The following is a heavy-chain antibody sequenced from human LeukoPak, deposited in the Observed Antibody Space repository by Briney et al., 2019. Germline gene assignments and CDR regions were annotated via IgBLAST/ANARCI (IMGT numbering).Heavy chain of an antibody. CDR3: ARVSSVAGPYDAFDI. D-gene: IGHD6-19*01. J-gene: IGHJ3*02. CDR2: INSDGSST. CDR1: GFTFSSYW. V-gene: IGHV3-74*01. Sequence: PGGSLRLSCAASGFTFSSYWMHWVRQAPGKGLVWISRINSDGSSTSYADSVKGRFTISRDNAKNTLYLQMNSLRAEDTAVYYCARVSSVAGPYDAFDIWGQGTMVTVSS.